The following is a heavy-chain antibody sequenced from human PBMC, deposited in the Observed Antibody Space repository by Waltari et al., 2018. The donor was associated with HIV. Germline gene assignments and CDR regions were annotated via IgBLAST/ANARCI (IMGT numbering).Heavy chain of an antibody. CDR3: VIDGGNYFHS. CDR1: GDTLSELS. J-gene: IGHJ4*02. CDR2: FDHEEKET. Sequence: QVHLVQSGAEVKKPGASVKVSCKVSGDTLSELSMHWVRQAPGKGLEWMGDFDHEEKETVNAQKFQGRMSMTEDTSTDTAYMELSSLRSEDTAVYYCVIDGGNYFHSWGQGTLVTVSS. V-gene: IGHV1-24*01.